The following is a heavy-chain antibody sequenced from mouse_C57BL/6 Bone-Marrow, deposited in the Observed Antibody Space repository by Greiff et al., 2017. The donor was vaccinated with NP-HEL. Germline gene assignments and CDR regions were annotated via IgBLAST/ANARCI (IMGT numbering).Heavy chain of an antibody. V-gene: IGHV1-4*01. Sequence: QVRLQQSGAELARPGASVKMSCKASGYTFTSYTMHWVKQRPGQGLEWIGYINPSSGYTKYNQKFKDKATLTADKSSSTAYMQLSSLTSEDSAVYYCARRRDYYGSSYGYYAMDYWGQGTSVTVSS. CDR2: INPSSGYT. CDR1: GYTFTSYT. CDR3: ARRRDYYGSSYGYYAMDY. J-gene: IGHJ4*01. D-gene: IGHD1-1*01.